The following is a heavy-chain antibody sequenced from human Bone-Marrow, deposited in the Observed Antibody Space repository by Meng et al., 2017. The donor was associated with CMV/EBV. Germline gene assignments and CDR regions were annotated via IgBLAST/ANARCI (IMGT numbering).Heavy chain of an antibody. D-gene: IGHD3-22*01. J-gene: IGHJ4*02. CDR1: GFTFSSYE. CDR2: ISSSGSTI. Sequence: GESLKISCAASGFTFSSYEMSWVRQAPGKGLEWVSYISSSGSTIYYADSVKGRFTISRDNAKNSLYLQMNSLRAEDTAVYYCAREGYDSSGYYSRPFDYWGQGTLVTVSS. CDR3: AREGYDSSGYYSRPFDY. V-gene: IGHV3-48*03.